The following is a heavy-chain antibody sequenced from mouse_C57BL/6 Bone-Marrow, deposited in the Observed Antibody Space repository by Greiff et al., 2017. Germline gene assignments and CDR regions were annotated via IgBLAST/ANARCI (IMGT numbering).Heavy chain of an antibody. CDR3: ARPGSSYDWYCDV. J-gene: IGHJ1*03. CDR2: IRNKANGYTT. D-gene: IGHD1-1*01. V-gene: IGHV7-3*01. CDR1: GFTFTDYY. Sequence: EVMLVESGGGLVQPGGSLSLSCAASGFTFTDYYMSWVRQPPGKALEWLGFIRNKANGYTTEYSASVKGRFTISRDNSQSILYLQMNALRAEDSATYYCARPGSSYDWYCDVWGTGTTVTVSS.